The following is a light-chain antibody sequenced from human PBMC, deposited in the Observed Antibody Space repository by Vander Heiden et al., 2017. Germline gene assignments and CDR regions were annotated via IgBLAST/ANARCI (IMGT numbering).Light chain of an antibody. CDR3: QQYYSRFRR. CDR2: WAS. V-gene: IGKV4-1*01. J-gene: IGKJ1*01. CDR1: QSVLSSSNNKNY. Sequence: DIVMTQSPDSLAVSLGERATINCKSSQSVLSSSNNKNYLAWYQQKPGQPPKLLIYWASTRESRVPDRFSGSGSGTDFTLTISSLQAEDVAVYYCQQYYSRFRRFGQGTKVEFK.